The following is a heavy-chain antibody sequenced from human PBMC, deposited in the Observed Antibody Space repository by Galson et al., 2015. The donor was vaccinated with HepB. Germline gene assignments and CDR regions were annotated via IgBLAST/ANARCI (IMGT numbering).Heavy chain of an antibody. CDR2: IYYSGST. J-gene: IGHJ5*02. CDR1: GGSISSGDYY. V-gene: IGHV4-30-4*01. D-gene: IGHD2-15*01. Sequence: TLSLTCTVSGGSISSGDYYWSWIRQPPGKGLEWIGYIYYSGSTYYNPSLKSRVTISVDTSKNQFSLKLSSVTAADTAVYYCARGRIVVVVAATFWFDPWGQGTLVTVSS. CDR3: ARGRIVVVVAATFWFDP.